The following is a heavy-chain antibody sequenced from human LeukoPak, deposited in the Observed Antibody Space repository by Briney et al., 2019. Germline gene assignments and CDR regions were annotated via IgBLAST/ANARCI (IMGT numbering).Heavy chain of an antibody. D-gene: IGHD3-3*01. CDR2: IYYSGST. CDR1: GGSISSYY. CDR3: ARRLPIFAFDI. J-gene: IGHJ3*02. Sequence: SETLSLTCTVSGGSISSYYWSWIRQPPGKGLEWIGYIYYSGSTNYNPSLKSRVTISVDTSKNQFSLKLSSVTAADTAVYYCARRLPIFAFDIWGQGTMVSVSS. V-gene: IGHV4-59*01.